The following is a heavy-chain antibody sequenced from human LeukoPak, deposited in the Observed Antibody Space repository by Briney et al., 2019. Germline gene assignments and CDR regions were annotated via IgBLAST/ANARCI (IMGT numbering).Heavy chain of an antibody. D-gene: IGHD5-18*01. CDR2: ISGSGGST. CDR1: GFTFSSYA. J-gene: IGHJ4*02. V-gene: IGHV3-23*01. CDR3: AKGKYSYGYFDY. Sequence: GGSLRLSCAASGFTFSSYAMSWVRQAPGKGLEWVSAISGSGGSTYYADSAKGRFTISRDNSKNTLYLQMNSLRAEDTAVYYCAKGKYSYGYFDYWGQGTLVTVSS.